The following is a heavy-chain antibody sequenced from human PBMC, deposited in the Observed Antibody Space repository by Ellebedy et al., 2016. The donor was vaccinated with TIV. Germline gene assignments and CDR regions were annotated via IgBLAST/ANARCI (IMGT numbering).Heavy chain of an antibody. J-gene: IGHJ4*02. V-gene: IGHV1-2*02. D-gene: IGHD6-13*01. Sequence: AASVKVSCKASGYTFTGYYMHWVRQAPGQGLEWMGWINPNSGGTNYAQKFQGRVTMTEDTSTDTAYMELSRLRSEDTAVYYCATDAYSSESSSWYYFDYWGQGTLVTVSS. CDR3: ATDAYSSESSSWYYFDY. CDR2: INPNSGGT. CDR1: GYTFTGYY.